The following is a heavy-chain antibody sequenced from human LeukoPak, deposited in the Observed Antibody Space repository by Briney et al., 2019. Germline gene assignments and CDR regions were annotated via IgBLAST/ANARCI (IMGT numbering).Heavy chain of an antibody. D-gene: IGHD1-14*01. J-gene: IGHJ4*02. V-gene: IGHV4-39*01. CDR1: RGSISSSSYY. CDR3: ASGSYY. CDR2: IYYSGST. Sequence: SETLSLTCTVSRGSISSSSYYWGWIRQPPGEGLEWIGSIYYSGSTYYNPSLKSRVTISVDTSKNQFSLKLSSATAADTAAYYCASGSYYWGQGTLVTVSS.